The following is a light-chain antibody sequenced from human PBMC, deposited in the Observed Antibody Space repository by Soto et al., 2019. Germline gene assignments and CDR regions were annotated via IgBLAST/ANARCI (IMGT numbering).Light chain of an antibody. CDR3: QQSYSTPTIT. V-gene: IGKV1-39*01. CDR2: AAS. J-gene: IGKJ5*01. CDR1: QSISTN. Sequence: DIQMTQSPSSLSASVGDRVTITCRTSQSISTNLNWYQQKPGKAPKLLMYAASTLQSGVPSRFSGSGSGTDFTLTISSLQPEDFATYYCQQSYSTPTITFGQGTRLEIK.